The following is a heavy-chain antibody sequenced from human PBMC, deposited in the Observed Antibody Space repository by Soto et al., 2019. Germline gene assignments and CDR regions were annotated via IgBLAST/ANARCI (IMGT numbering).Heavy chain of an antibody. D-gene: IGHD1-26*01. Sequence: QVHLVESEGGGVQPGSSLRLSCAASEFTFRIFAMHWLRQSPGKGLEWVAVISYDGSRKADSVKGRFTVSRDNSWNTLYLQMNSLRAEDTAIYYCARGDREDIEEVVGVRPGEYSMDVWGQGTTVTVSS. CDR2: ISYDGSRK. J-gene: IGHJ6*02. CDR3: ARGDREDIEEVVGVRPGEYSMDV. CDR1: EFTFRIFA. V-gene: IGHV3-30-3*01.